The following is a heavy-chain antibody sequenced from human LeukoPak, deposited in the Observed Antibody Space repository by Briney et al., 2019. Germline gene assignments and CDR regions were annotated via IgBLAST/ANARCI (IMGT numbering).Heavy chain of an antibody. Sequence: SETLSLTCAVSGYSISSGYYWGWIRQPSGKGLEWIGSIYHSWSTYYNPSLKSRVTISVDTSKKQFSLKLSSVTAADTAVYYCARGSYGSGSYYDPFDYWGQGTLVTVSS. J-gene: IGHJ4*02. CDR1: GYSISSGYY. CDR2: IYHSWST. V-gene: IGHV4-38-2*01. D-gene: IGHD3-10*01. CDR3: ARGSYGSGSYYDPFDY.